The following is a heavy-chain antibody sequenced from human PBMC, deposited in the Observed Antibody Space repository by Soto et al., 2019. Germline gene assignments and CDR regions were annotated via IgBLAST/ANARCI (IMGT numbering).Heavy chain of an antibody. Sequence: XGSLRLSYVAAGFTFSSYAMSWVRQAPGKGLEWVSTISGSGGGSTYYADSVKGRFTISRDNSKNTLYLQMNSLRAEDTAVYYCAKVTYYYDTSVYYYFDYWGPGTQVTVS. CDR1: GFTFSSYA. J-gene: IGHJ4*02. V-gene: IGHV3-23*01. D-gene: IGHD3-22*01. CDR3: AKVTYYYDTSVYYYFDY. CDR2: ISGSGGGST.